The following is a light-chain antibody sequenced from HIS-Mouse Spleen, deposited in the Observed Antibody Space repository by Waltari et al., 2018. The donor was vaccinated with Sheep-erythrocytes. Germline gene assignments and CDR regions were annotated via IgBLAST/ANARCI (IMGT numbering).Light chain of an antibody. CDR1: SSDVGGYNY. CDR2: DVS. CDR3: CSYAGSYNHV. J-gene: IGLJ1*01. Sequence: QSALTQPRSVSGSPGQSVTISCTGTSSDVGGYNYVSWYQQHPGKAPNRMIYDVSKRPSWVPDRFSGSKSGNTASLTISGLQAEDEADYYCCSYAGSYNHVFATGTKVTVL. V-gene: IGLV2-11*01.